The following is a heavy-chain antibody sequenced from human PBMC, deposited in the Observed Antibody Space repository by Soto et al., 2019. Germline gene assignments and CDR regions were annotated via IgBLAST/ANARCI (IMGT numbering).Heavy chain of an antibody. J-gene: IGHJ5*02. CDR3: ARDLIDYDYNWFDP. CDR1: GYTFTSYG. V-gene: IGHV1-18*01. CDR2: ISAYNGNT. D-gene: IGHD4-17*01. Sequence: ASVKVSCKASGYTFTSYGISWVRQAPGQGLEWMGWISAYNGNTNYAQKLQGRVTMTTDTSTSTAYMELRSLRSDDTAVYYCARDLIDYDYNWFDPWGQGTLVTVSS.